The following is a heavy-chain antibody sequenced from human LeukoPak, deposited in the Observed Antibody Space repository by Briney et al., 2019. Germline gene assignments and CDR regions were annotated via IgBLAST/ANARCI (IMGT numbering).Heavy chain of an antibody. Sequence: GGSLRLSCAASGFTFSSYDMHWVRQATGKGLEWVSAIGTAGDTYYPGSVKGRFTISRENAKNSLYLQMNSLRAGDTAVYYCATDYYDSSGSDYWGQGTLVTVSS. CDR1: GFTFSSYD. CDR3: ATDYYDSSGSDY. V-gene: IGHV3-13*01. D-gene: IGHD3-22*01. J-gene: IGHJ4*02. CDR2: IGTAGDT.